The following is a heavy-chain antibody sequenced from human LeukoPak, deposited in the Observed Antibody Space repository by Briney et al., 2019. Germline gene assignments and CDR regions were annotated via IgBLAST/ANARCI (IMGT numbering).Heavy chain of an antibody. V-gene: IGHV1-69*13. CDR1: GGTFSSYA. Sequence: SVKVSCKASGGTFSSYAISWMRQAPGQGLEWMGGIIPIFGTANYAQKFQGRVTITADESTSTAYMELSSLRSEDTAVYYCARGGPYGDYLDAFDIWGQGTMVTVSS. CDR3: ARGGPYGDYLDAFDI. D-gene: IGHD4-17*01. CDR2: IIPIFGTA. J-gene: IGHJ3*02.